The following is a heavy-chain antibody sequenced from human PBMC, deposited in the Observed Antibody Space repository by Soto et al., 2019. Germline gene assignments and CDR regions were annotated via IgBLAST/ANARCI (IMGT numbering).Heavy chain of an antibody. V-gene: IGHV1-69*06. CDR3: TKGLGYSAA. J-gene: IGHJ5*02. CDR2: LVPIFLTA. Sequence: QVQLVQSGTEVKKPGSSVKVSCQASGDNFNNYAINWVRQAPGQGLEWMGGLVPIFLTATYAQKFQGRVTITAARSTSTAYMELSSLISEDTAVYYCTKGLGYSAAWGQGTLVTVSS. CDR1: GDNFNNYA. D-gene: IGHD5-18*01.